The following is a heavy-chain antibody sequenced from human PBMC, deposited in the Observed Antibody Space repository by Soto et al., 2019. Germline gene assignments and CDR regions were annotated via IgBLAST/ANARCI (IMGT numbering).Heavy chain of an antibody. V-gene: IGHV1-69*01. Sequence: QVQLVQSGAEVKKPGSSVKVSCKASGGTFSSYAISWVRQAPGQGLEWMGGIIPIFGTAHYAQKFQGRVTITADESTTTAYMELSSLRSEDTAVYYCARPYGSGSDYNNWFDPWGQGTLVTVCS. D-gene: IGHD3-10*01. CDR2: IIPIFGTA. CDR1: GGTFSSYA. J-gene: IGHJ5*02. CDR3: ARPYGSGSDYNNWFDP.